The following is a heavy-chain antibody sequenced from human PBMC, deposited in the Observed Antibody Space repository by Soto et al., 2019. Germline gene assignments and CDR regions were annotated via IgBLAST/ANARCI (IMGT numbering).Heavy chain of an antibody. J-gene: IGHJ4*02. CDR2: ISARGGSL. CDR1: GFSFSSYA. V-gene: IGHV3-23*01. CDR3: AKGSIEYSASVDH. Sequence: EVQLLESGGDLVQPGGSLRLACAASGFSFSSYAMVWVRQAPGKGLEWVSVISARGGSLYFADSVRGRFTISRDNSKNVLSLEMNSLRAEDTGTYVCAKGSIEYSASVDHWCQGTLVIFSS. D-gene: IGHD5-12*01.